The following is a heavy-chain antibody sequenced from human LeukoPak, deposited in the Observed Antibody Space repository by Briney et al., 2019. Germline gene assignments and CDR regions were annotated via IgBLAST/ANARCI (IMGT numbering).Heavy chain of an antibody. J-gene: IGHJ4*02. CDR2: IYLSGNT. V-gene: IGHV4-39*07. D-gene: IGHD3-10*01. CDR3: ARVLGSGSTLDY. Sequence: PSETLSLTCTVSGGSISSSSYYWGWIRQPPGKGLEWIGSIYLSGNTYYNPSLKSRVTISVDTSKNQFSLKLSSVTAADTAVYYCARVLGSGSTLDYWGQGTLVTVSS. CDR1: GGSISSSSYY.